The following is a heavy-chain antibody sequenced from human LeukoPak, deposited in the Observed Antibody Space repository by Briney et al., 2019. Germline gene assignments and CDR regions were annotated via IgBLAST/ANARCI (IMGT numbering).Heavy chain of an antibody. CDR3: ARGFGMRVADTFDI. Sequence: GGSLRLSCAASGFSLGDYAMHWVRQAPGEGLEWVSGISWNSGRIAYAESVKGRFTVSRDNAKNSLYLEMNSLRAEDMALYYCARGFGMRVADTFDIWGQGTMVTVSS. J-gene: IGHJ3*02. CDR2: ISWNSGRI. V-gene: IGHV3-9*03. D-gene: IGHD1-14*01. CDR1: GFSLGDYA.